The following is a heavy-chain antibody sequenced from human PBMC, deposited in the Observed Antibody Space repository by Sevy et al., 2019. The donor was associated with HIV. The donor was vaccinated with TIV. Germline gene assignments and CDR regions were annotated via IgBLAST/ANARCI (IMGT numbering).Heavy chain of an antibody. Sequence: SETLSLTCTVSGGSISSSSYYWGWIRQPPGKGLEWIGSIYYSGSTYYNPSLKSRVTISVDTSKNQFSLKLSSVTAADTAVYYCARHGDVVVPAAIKLPNWYFDLWGRGTLVTVSS. CDR3: ARHGDVVVPAAIKLPNWYFDL. CDR1: GGSISSSSYY. V-gene: IGHV4-39*01. CDR2: IYYSGST. D-gene: IGHD2-2*01. J-gene: IGHJ2*01.